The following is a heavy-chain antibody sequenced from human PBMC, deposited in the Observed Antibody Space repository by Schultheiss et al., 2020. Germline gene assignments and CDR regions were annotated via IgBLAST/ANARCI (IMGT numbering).Heavy chain of an antibody. CDR3: ARLYCSSASCYQSYGLDV. D-gene: IGHD2-2*01. CDR2: IIPIFGTA. J-gene: IGHJ6*02. CDR1: GGTFSSYA. Sequence: PVKVSCKASGGTFSSYAISWVRQAPGQGLEWMGGIIPIFGTANYAQKFQGRVTITADESTSTAYMELSSLRSEDTAVYYCARLYCSSASCYQSYGLDVWGQGTTVTVSS. V-gene: IGHV1-69*13.